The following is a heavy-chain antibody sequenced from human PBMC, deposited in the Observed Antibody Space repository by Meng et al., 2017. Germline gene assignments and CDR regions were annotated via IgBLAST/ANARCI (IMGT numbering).Heavy chain of an antibody. CDR1: GYTFTSYA. CDR2: INTNTENP. J-gene: IGHJ4*02. CDR3: ARTALYGDYVGY. Sequence: EFMHPVGAXNVSLNASGYTFTSYAMNWVRQAPGQGLEWMGWINTNTENPTYAQGFTGRFVFSLDTSVSTAYLQISSLKAEDTAVYYCARTALYGDYVGYWGQGTLVTVSS. V-gene: IGHV7-4-1*02. D-gene: IGHD4-17*01.